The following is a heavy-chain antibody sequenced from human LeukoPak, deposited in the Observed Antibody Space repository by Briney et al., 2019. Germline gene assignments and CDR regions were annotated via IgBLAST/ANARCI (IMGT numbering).Heavy chain of an antibody. J-gene: IGHJ4*02. CDR2: ISGSGGST. V-gene: IGHV3-23*01. CDR3: AKADSGYGDIDY. CDR1: GGSFSGYY. D-gene: IGHD5-12*01. Sequence: ETLSLTCAVYGGSFSGYYWSWVRQAPGKGLEWVSAISGSGGSTYYADSVKGRFTISRDNSKNTLYLQMNSLRAEDTAVYYCAKADSGYGDIDYWGQGTLVTVSS.